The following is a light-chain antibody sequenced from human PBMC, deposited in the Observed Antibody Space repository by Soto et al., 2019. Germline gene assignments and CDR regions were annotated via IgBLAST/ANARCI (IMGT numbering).Light chain of an antibody. V-gene: IGKV1-39*01. CDR3: QQSYTSPMYT. Sequence: DIQMTQSPSSLSASVGDRVTITCRASQSISTYLNRYQQKPGKAPNLLIYSASTLQNGVPSRFTGSGSGTDFTLTISSLQPEDFATYYCQQSYTSPMYTFGQGTKLEIK. J-gene: IGKJ2*01. CDR1: QSISTY. CDR2: SAS.